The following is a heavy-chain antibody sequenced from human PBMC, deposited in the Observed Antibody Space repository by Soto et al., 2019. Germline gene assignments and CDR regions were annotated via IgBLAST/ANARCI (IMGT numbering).Heavy chain of an antibody. CDR2: IIPIFGTA. J-gene: IGHJ4*02. CDR1: GGTFSSYA. D-gene: IGHD5-18*01. CDR3: ARADTAMATLYYFDY. V-gene: IGHV1-69*12. Sequence: QVLLVQSGAEVKKPGSSVKVSCKASGGTFSSYAISWVRQAPGQGLEWMGGIIPIFGTANYAQKFQGRVTITADESTSTAYIELSSLRSEHTAVYYCARADTAMATLYYFDYWGQGTLVTVSS.